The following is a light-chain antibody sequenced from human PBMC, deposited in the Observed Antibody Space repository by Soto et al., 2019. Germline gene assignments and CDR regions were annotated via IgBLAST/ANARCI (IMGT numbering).Light chain of an antibody. V-gene: IGKV1-33*01. Sequence: DIQMTQSPSSLSASDGDRVTITCQASQDIAKYLNWYQQKPGNAPKLLIYDASELHAGVPSRFSGSGSGTDFTFTISSVKPEDFATYYCQQYDDLLSFGGGTKVEFK. CDR2: DAS. J-gene: IGKJ4*01. CDR1: QDIAKY. CDR3: QQYDDLLS.